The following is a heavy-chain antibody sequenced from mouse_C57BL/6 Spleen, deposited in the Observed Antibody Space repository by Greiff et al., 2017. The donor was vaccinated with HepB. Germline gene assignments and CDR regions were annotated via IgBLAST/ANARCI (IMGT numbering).Heavy chain of an antibody. D-gene: IGHD1-1*01. CDR3: AKLYGSSYDYAMDY. J-gene: IGHJ4*01. Sequence: DVMLVESGGGLVQPGGSLKLSCAASGFTFSDYGMAWVRQAPRKGPEWVAFISNLAYSIYYADTVTGRFTISRENAKNTLYLEMSSLRSEDTAMYYCAKLYGSSYDYAMDYWGQGTSVTVSS. CDR2: ISNLAYSI. V-gene: IGHV5-15*01. CDR1: GFTFSDYG.